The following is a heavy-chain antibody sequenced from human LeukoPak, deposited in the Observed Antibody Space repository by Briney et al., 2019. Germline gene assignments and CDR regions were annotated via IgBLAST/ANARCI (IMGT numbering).Heavy chain of an antibody. D-gene: IGHD3-3*01. CDR1: AYTSTSYY. Sequence: ASVKLSCTASAYTSTSYYKHWVRHAPAPGHELMGIINPSGGSRSYAQKFQGRVTMTRDTTTSTVYMELSSLRSEDTAVYYCARGASPYDCWSGDYRRIFDYWGQGTLVTVSS. V-gene: IGHV1-46*01. J-gene: IGHJ4*02. CDR2: INPSGGSR. CDR3: ARGASPYDCWSGDYRRIFDY.